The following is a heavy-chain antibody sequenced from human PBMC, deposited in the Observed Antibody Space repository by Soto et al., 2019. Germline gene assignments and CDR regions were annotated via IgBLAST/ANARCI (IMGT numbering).Heavy chain of an antibody. J-gene: IGHJ4*02. D-gene: IGHD3-10*01. V-gene: IGHV1-8*01. CDR3: ARGRASGSYYILDY. CDR1: GDTFTTYD. Sequence: GASVKVSCKASGDTFTTYDINWVRRATGHGLEWMGWINPNSGNIGYAQRFQGRVTMTRDTAIRTAYMEVSSLRSDDTAVYYCARGRASGSYYILDYWGQGTLVTVSS. CDR2: INPNSGNI.